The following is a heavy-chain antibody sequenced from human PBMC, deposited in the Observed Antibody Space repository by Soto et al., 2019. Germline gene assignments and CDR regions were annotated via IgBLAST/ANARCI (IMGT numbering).Heavy chain of an antibody. D-gene: IGHD6-6*01. CDR3: AKHSSSSWFDP. V-gene: IGHV3-30-3*02. Sequence: PGGSLILSCAASGFTFSSYSMHWVRQAPGKGLEWVAVISDDGSNTYYADSVKGRFTISRDNSKNTLYLQMNSLRAEDTAVYYCAKHSSSSWFDPWGQGTLVTVSS. J-gene: IGHJ5*02. CDR2: ISDDGSNT. CDR1: GFTFSSYS.